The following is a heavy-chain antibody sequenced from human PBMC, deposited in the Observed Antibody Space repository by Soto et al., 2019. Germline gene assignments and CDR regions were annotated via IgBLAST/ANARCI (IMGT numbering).Heavy chain of an antibody. V-gene: IGHV3-7*01. Sequence: EAQLVESGGGLVQPGGSLRLSCEASGFMFGVYWMSWVRQAPGKGLEWVANINDDGSERNYVDSVKGRFTISRDTPNNLLFLQMNSLRDEDTAVYYCAREFYGYYTYGPEDYWGQGTLVAVSS. D-gene: IGHD3-3*01. CDR1: GFMFGVYW. CDR2: INDDGSER. J-gene: IGHJ4*02. CDR3: AREFYGYYTYGPEDY.